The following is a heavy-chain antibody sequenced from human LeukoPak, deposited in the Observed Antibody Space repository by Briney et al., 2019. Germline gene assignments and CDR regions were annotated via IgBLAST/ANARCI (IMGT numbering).Heavy chain of an antibody. CDR2: ISTGSSYM. Sequence: GGSLRLSCAASGFTFSSYTMKWVRQAPGKGLEWVSSISTGSSYMYYADSVKGRFTISRDNSKNTLYLRMDSLRAEDTAVYFCARARDNYDISGFSALDSWGQGTLVTVSS. CDR1: GFTFSSYT. CDR3: ARARDNYDISGFSALDS. V-gene: IGHV3-21*01. D-gene: IGHD3-22*01. J-gene: IGHJ4*02.